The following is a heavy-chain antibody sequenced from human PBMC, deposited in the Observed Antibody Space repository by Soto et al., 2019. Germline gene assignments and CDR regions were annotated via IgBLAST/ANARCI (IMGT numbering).Heavy chain of an antibody. Sequence: SETLSLTCTVSGGSISSGHYYWSWIRQPPGKGLEWIGYIYYSGSTYYNPSLKSRVTISVDTSKNQFSLKLSSVTAADTAVYCCARARYDYVWGSYPFDYWGQGTLVTVSS. CDR1: GGSISSGHYY. J-gene: IGHJ4*02. CDR2: IYYSGST. V-gene: IGHV4-30-4*01. CDR3: ARARYDYVWGSYPFDY. D-gene: IGHD3-16*01.